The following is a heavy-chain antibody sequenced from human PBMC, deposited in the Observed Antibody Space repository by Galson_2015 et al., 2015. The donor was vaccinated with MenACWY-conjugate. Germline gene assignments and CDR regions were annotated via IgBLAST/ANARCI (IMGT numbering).Heavy chain of an antibody. CDR1: GYTFTSYG. V-gene: IGHV1-18*01. Sequence: SVKVSFKASGYTFTSYGISWVRQAPGRGLEWMGWISAYNGNTNYAQKLQGRVTMTTYTSTRIAYMELRILRSDDTAVYYCARGYRWVILRSLNYFDYWGQGTLVSVSS. J-gene: IGHJ4*02. CDR3: ARGYRWVILRSLNYFDY. CDR2: ISAYNGNT. D-gene: IGHD3-16*02.